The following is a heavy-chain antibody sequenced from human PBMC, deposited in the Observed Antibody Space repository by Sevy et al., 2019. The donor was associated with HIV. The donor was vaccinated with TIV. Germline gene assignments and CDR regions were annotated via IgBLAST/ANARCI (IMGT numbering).Heavy chain of an antibody. V-gene: IGHV4-61*01. J-gene: IGHJ4*02. Sequence: SETLSLTCAVSGVSVRSDTYYWSWIRQPPGKGLEWIGYIYHTGSTNYIPSFKSRVTISIDTSKNQFSLRLFSVAAADTAVYFCAREPYFFDKSGYYWDYWGQGTLVTVSS. CDR3: AREPYFFDKSGYYWDY. CDR2: IYHTGST. D-gene: IGHD3-22*01. CDR1: GVSVRSDTYY.